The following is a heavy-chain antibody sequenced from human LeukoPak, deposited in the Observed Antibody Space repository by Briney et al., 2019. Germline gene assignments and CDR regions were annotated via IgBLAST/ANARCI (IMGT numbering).Heavy chain of an antibody. CDR1: GYTFTGYY. V-gene: IGHV1-2*02. J-gene: IGHJ4*02. CDR2: INPNSGGT. CDR3: ARGDSSGYYYVWFDY. Sequence: ASVKVSCKASGYTFTGYYMHWVRQAPGQGLEWMGWINPNSGGTNYAQKVQGRVTMTRDTSISTAYMELSRLRSDDTAVYYCARGDSSGYYYVWFDYWGQGTLVTVSS. D-gene: IGHD3-22*01.